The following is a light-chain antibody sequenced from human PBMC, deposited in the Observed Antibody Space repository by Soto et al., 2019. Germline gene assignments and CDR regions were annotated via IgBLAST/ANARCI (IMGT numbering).Light chain of an antibody. Sequence: QSALTQPASVSGSPGQSITISCTGTSSDVGGYNYVSWYQQHPGKAPKLMIYDVSNRPSGVSNRFSGSKSGNTASLTISGLQAEDEADYYCSSCTRSSTYVFGTGTKLTVL. CDR1: SSDVGGYNY. CDR3: SSCTRSSTYV. CDR2: DVS. J-gene: IGLJ1*01. V-gene: IGLV2-14*01.